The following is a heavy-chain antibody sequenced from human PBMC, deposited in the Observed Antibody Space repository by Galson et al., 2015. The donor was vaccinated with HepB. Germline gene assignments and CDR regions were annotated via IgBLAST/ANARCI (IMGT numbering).Heavy chain of an antibody. CDR3: ARVKDIVVVPPDY. CDR2: ISGSAGGI. D-gene: IGHD2-2*01. Sequence: SLRLSCAASGFTFNNYAMSWVRQAPGKGLEWVSTISGSAGGIYYADSVKGRFTISRDNAKNSLYLQMNSLRAEDTAVYYCARVKDIVVVPPDYWGQGTLVTVSS. V-gene: IGHV3-23*01. CDR1: GFTFNNYA. J-gene: IGHJ4*02.